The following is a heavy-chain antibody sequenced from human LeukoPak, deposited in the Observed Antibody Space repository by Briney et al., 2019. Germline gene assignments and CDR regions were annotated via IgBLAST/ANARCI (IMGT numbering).Heavy chain of an antibody. J-gene: IGHJ4*02. V-gene: IGHV4-34*01. CDR1: GGSFSGYY. CDR3: ARVRGGRYYYDSSGYLSFDY. CDR2: INHSGST. Sequence: SETLSLTCAVYGGSFSGYYWSWIRQPPGKGLEWIGEINHSGSTNYNPSLKSRVTISVDTSKNQFSLKLSSVTAEDTAVYYCARVRGGRYYYDSSGYLSFDYWGQGTLVTVSS. D-gene: IGHD3-22*01.